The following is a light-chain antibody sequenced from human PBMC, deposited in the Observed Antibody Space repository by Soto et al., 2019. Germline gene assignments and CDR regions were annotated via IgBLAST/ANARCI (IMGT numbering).Light chain of an antibody. CDR3: SSYTSSSTLLYV. CDR1: SSDVGGYNY. V-gene: IGLV2-14*01. CDR2: DVS. Sequence: QSALTQPDSVSGSPGQSITISCTGTSSDVGGYNYVSWYQQHPGKAPKLMIYDVSTRPSGVSNRFSGSKSGNTASLTISGLQAEDEADYYCSSYTSSSTLLYVFGTGTKLTVL. J-gene: IGLJ1*01.